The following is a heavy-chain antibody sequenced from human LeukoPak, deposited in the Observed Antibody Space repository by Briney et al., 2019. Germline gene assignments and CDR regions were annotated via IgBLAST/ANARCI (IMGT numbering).Heavy chain of an antibody. J-gene: IGHJ6*03. V-gene: IGHV1-2*02. Sequence: ASVKVSCKASGYTFTGYYMHWVRQAPGQGLEWMGWINPNSGGTNYAQKFQGRVTMTRDTSISTAYMELSRLRSDDTAVYYCARDRAGSSSWYPTYYYYYYRDVGGKGTTVTISS. CDR2: INPNSGGT. D-gene: IGHD6-13*01. CDR3: ARDRAGSSSWYPTYYYYYYRDV. CDR1: GYTFTGYY.